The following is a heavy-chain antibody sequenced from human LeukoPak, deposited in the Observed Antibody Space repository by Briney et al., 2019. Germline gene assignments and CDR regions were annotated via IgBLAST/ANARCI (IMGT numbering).Heavy chain of an antibody. CDR1: GFXFSSYA. D-gene: IGHD2-2*01. V-gene: IGHV3-23*01. J-gene: IGHJ5*02. CDR2: LSASGGTT. CDR3: AKLPREYCSSTSCPNWFDT. Sequence: PGGSLRLSCAASGFXFSSYAMTWVRQAPGKGQEWVSALSASGGTTYYADSVKGRFTTSRDNSKNTLYLHMNSLRAEDTAVYYCAKLPREYCSSTSCPNWFDTWGQGTLVTVSS.